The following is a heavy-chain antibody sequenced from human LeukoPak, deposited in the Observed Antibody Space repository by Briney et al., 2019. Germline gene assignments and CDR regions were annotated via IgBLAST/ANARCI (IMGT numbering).Heavy chain of an antibody. CDR2: ISDNSYWI. CDR1: GFTFSSYS. D-gene: IGHD2-2*01. CDR3: ANHLACGSTCCPPFDD. J-gene: IGHJ4*02. V-gene: IGHV3-21*01. Sequence: GGSLRLSCAASGFTFSSYSMSWVRQAPGKGLEWVSSISDNSYWIYYADSVEGRFIISRDDAKNSLYLQMNSLRAEDTAVYYCANHLACGSTCCPPFDDWGQGTLVTVSS.